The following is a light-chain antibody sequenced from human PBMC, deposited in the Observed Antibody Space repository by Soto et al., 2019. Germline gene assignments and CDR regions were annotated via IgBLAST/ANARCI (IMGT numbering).Light chain of an antibody. V-gene: IGKV3-15*01. Sequence: EVVMTQSPATLSVSPGERATLSCRASQFVSTNLAWYQQKPGQAPRLLIYSASTRATGIPDRFSGSGSGTEFTLTISSLQSEDFGVYYCQQFNNWPPLTFGGGTKVELK. CDR3: QQFNNWPPLT. CDR1: QFVSTN. J-gene: IGKJ4*01. CDR2: SAS.